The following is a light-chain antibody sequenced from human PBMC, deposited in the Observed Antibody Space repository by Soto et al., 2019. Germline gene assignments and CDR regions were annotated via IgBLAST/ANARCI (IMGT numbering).Light chain of an antibody. V-gene: IGLV2-14*01. J-gene: IGLJ2*01. Sequence: QSALTQPASVSGSPGQSITISCTGTSSDVGGYNYVSWYQQHPGKAPKLMIYEVSNRPSGVSNRFSGSKSGNTASLTISGLQDEDEADYYCRSYTSSSTLVVGGGTKLTVL. CDR2: EVS. CDR1: SSDVGGYNY. CDR3: RSYTSSSTLV.